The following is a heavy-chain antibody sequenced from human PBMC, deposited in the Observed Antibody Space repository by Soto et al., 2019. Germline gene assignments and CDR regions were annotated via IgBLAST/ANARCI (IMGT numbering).Heavy chain of an antibody. Sequence: QVQLVQSGAEVKKPGASVKVSCKASGYTFTSYGISWVRQAPGQGLEWMGWISAYNGNTNYAQKLQGRVTMTTDTSTRTAYMELRSLRSDDTAVYYCARYENDYGDYGSNWFDPWGQGTLVTVSS. J-gene: IGHJ5*02. V-gene: IGHV1-18*01. CDR3: ARYENDYGDYGSNWFDP. CDR2: ISAYNGNT. CDR1: GYTFTSYG. D-gene: IGHD4-17*01.